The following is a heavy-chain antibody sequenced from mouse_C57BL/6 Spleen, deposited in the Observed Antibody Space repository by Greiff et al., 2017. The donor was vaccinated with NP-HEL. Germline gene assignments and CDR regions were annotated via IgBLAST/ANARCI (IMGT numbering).Heavy chain of an antibody. CDR1: GYTFTEYT. J-gene: IGHJ2*01. CDR3: ARHEDGVAAAQAEYYFDY. Sequence: QVQLKQSGAELVKPGASVKLSCKASGYTFTEYTIHWVKQRSGQGLEWIGWFYPGSGSIKYNEKFKDKATLTADKSSSTVYMELSRLTSEDSAVYFCARHEDGVAAAQAEYYFDYWGQGTTLTVSS. D-gene: IGHD3-2*02. V-gene: IGHV1-62-2*01. CDR2: FYPGSGSI.